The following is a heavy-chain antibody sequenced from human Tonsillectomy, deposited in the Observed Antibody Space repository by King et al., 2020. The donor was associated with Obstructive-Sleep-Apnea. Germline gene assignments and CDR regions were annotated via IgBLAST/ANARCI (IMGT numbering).Heavy chain of an antibody. CDR3: ASKGGGRCFSACFDY. Sequence: VQLVESGGGVVQPGRSLRLSCAASGFTFSSYAMHWVRQAPGKGLEWVAVISYDGSNKYYADSVKGRFTVSRDNSQNTLYLQMNSLRAEVTALYYCASKGGGRCFSACFDYWGQGTLVTVSS. CDR1: GFTFSSYA. CDR2: ISYDGSNK. J-gene: IGHJ4*02. V-gene: IGHV3-30*04. D-gene: IGHD2-15*01.